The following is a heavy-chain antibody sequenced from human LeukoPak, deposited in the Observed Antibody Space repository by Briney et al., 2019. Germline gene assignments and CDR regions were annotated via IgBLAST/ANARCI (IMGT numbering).Heavy chain of an antibody. CDR2: INPSGGST. CDR3: ARERGYYDSSGYRTDAFDI. CDR1: GYTFTSYY. D-gene: IGHD3-22*01. Sequence: GASVKVSCKASGYTFTSYYMHWVRQAPGQGLEWMGIINPSGGSTSYAQKFQGRVTMTRDMSTSRVYMELSSLRSDDTAVYYCARERGYYDSSGYRTDAFDIWGQGTMVTVSS. J-gene: IGHJ3*02. V-gene: IGHV1-46*01.